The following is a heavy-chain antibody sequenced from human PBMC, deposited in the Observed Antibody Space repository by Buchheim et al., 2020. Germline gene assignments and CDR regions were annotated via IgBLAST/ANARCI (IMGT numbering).Heavy chain of an antibody. Sequence: EVQLVESGGGLVQPGGSLRLSCAASGFTVSSNYMSWVRQAPGKGLEWVSVIYSGGSTYYADSVKGRFTIPRDNSKNTLYLQMNSLRAEDTAVYYCARFLVGATHYYYYGMDVWGQGTT. D-gene: IGHD1-26*01. CDR3: ARFLVGATHYYYYGMDV. CDR2: IYSGGST. V-gene: IGHV3-66*01. J-gene: IGHJ6*02. CDR1: GFTVSSNY.